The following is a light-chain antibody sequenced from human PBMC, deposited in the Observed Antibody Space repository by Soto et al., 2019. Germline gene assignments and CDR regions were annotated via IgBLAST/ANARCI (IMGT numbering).Light chain of an antibody. CDR3: QQRSNWPPL. Sequence: EIVLTQSPATLSLSPGERATLSCRARQSVSSYLAWYQQKPGQAPRLLIYDASNRATGIPARFSGSGSGTDVTLTISSLEPEDFAVYYCQQRSNWPPLFGQGTRLEIK. CDR2: DAS. CDR1: QSVSSY. V-gene: IGKV3-11*01. J-gene: IGKJ5*01.